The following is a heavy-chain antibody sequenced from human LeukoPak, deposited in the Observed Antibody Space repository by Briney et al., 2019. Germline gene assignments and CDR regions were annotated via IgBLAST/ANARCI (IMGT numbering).Heavy chain of an antibody. Sequence: ASVKVSCKASGGTFSSYAISWVRQAPGQGLEWMGGIIPIFGTANYAQKFQGRVTITADKSTSTAYMELSSLRSEDTAVYYCAADCSGGSCYGALDYWGQGTLVTVSS. CDR2: IIPIFGTA. CDR1: GGTFSSYA. J-gene: IGHJ4*02. V-gene: IGHV1-69*06. CDR3: AADCSGGSCYGALDY. D-gene: IGHD2-15*01.